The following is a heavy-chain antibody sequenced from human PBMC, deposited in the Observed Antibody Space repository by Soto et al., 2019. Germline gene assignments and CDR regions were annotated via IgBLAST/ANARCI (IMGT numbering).Heavy chain of an antibody. CDR1: GDSIISSDFY. Sequence: SETLSLTCTVSGDSIISSDFYWGWVRQPPGKGLDWIGSIFYLGSSYYNPSLKSRVTMSVDTSKIQFSLRLRSVTAADTALYFCARHSLALRKNNWFDPWGQGIMVTVSS. D-gene: IGHD3-3*02. J-gene: IGHJ5*02. CDR3: ARHSLALRKNNWFDP. CDR2: IFYLGSS. V-gene: IGHV4-39*01.